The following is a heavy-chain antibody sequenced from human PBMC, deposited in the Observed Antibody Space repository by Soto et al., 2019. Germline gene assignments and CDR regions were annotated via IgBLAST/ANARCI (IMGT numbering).Heavy chain of an antibody. V-gene: IGHV3-33*01. D-gene: IGHD1-26*01. CDR1: GFLFRRSG. Sequence: PGGSLRLSCAASGFLFRRSGMHWVRQAPGKGLEWVAVIWSDGSNENYADSVKGRFTISRDNSKNTLFLQMNSLRAEDTAVYYCARDIGSAPFDYWGLGTLVTVSS. CDR3: ARDIGSAPFDY. CDR2: IWSDGSNE. J-gene: IGHJ4*02.